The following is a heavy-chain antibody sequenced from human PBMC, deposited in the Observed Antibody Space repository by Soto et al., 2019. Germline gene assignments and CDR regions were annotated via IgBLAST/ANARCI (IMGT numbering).Heavy chain of an antibody. Sequence: EVQLVESGGGLVQPGGSLRLSCAASGFTFSSYSMNWVRQAPGKGLEWVSFISSSGTTIYYADSVKGRFTISRDKAKNSLYLQMNSLRAEDTAVYYCALIGFYDSWSGYGSPMDGWGKGTAVTVSS. CDR3: ALIGFYDSWSGYGSPMDG. D-gene: IGHD3-3*01. V-gene: IGHV3-48*01. J-gene: IGHJ6*03. CDR2: ISSSGTTI. CDR1: GFTFSSYS.